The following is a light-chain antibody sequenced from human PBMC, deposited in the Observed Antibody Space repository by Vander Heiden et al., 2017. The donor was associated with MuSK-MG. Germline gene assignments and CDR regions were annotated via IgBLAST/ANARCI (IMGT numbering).Light chain of an antibody. CDR1: QSIITY. Sequence: DIQMTQSPSSLSASVGDRVTIICRASQSIITYLNWYQQKPGKAPNLLIYAASNFRSGVPSRLTGSGSVTDFTLTMISLQPEHFTTYSSQQCYSAPPRFGPWTKVEIK. CDR3: QQCYSAPPR. J-gene: IGKJ1*01. CDR2: AAS. V-gene: IGKV1-39*01.